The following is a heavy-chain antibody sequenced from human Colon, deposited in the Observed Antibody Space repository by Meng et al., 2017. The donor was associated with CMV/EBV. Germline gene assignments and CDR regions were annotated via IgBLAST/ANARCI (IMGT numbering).Heavy chain of an antibody. V-gene: IGHV3-15*01. Sequence: GESLKISCAASGFTFSSYEMNWVRQAPGKGLEWVGRIKSKSDDETTDYAAPVKGRFTISRDDSKNTLYLQINRLETEDTAVYYCAKGGPLGSYFDYWGQGTLVTVSS. J-gene: IGHJ4*02. CDR1: GFTFSSYE. CDR2: IKSKSDDETT. D-gene: IGHD1-26*01. CDR3: AKGGPLGSYFDY.